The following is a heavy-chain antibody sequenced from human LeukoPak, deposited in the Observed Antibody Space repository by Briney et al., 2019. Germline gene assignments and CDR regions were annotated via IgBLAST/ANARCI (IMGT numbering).Heavy chain of an antibody. V-gene: IGHV4-4*02. CDR1: GGSISSSNW. D-gene: IGHD3-10*01. J-gene: IGHJ4*02. CDR2: IYYSGST. Sequence: SETLSLTCAVSGGSISSSNWWSWVRQPPGKGLEWIGYIYYSGSTNYNPSLKSRVTISVDTSKNQFSLKLSSVTAADTAVYYCARHWRGSGSYIDYWGQGTLVTVSS. CDR3: ARHWRGSGSYIDY.